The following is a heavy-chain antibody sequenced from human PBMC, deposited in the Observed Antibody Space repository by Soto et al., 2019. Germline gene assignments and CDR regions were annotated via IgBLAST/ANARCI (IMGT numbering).Heavy chain of an antibody. Sequence: GGSLRLSCAASGFTFSVYAMSWVRQAPGKGLEWVSAISSNGGRTFYADSLRGRFTISRDNSKSALYLQMNNLKAEDTAIYYCAKYSELPYEAYLQQWGQGTLVTVSS. CDR1: GFTFSVYA. D-gene: IGHD1-7*01. CDR2: ISSNGGRT. V-gene: IGHV3-23*01. CDR3: AKYSELPYEAYLQQ. J-gene: IGHJ1*01.